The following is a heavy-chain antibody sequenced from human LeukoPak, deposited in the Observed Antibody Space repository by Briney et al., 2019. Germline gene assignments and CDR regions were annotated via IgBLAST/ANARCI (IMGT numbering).Heavy chain of an antibody. J-gene: IGHJ4*02. CDR1: GYSFTNYW. CDR3: ARQRDGYSYFDY. D-gene: IGHD5-24*01. V-gene: IGHV5-51*01. Sequence: GESLKISCKSSGYSFTNYWIAWVRQMPGEGLEWMGIIYPGDSDARYSPSFQGQVPISADRSLSTAYLQWSSLKASDTAMYYCARQRDGYSYFDYWGQGTLVTVSS. CDR2: IYPGDSDA.